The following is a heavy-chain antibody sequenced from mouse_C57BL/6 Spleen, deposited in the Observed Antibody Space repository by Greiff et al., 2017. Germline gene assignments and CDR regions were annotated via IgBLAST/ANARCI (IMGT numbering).Heavy chain of an antibody. Sequence: QVQLQQSGAELVRPGTSVKVSCKASGYAFTNYLIEWVKQRPGQGLEWIGVINPGSGGTNYNEKFKGKATLTADKSSSTAYMQLSSLTSEDSAVYFCARLGDDDYFDYWGQGTTLTVSA. D-gene: IGHD2-3*01. CDR3: ARLGDDDYFDY. CDR1: GYAFTNYL. J-gene: IGHJ2*01. CDR2: INPGSGGT. V-gene: IGHV1-54*01.